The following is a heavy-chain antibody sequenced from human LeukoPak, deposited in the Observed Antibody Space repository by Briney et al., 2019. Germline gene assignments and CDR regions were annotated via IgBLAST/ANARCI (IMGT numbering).Heavy chain of an antibody. D-gene: IGHD3-22*01. V-gene: IGHV1-18*01. CDR1: GYTFTNYG. J-gene: IGHJ3*02. CDR2: ISAYNGQT. CDR3: ARDGHRRYHYDSSGREDAFDI. Sequence: ASVKVCCKASGYTFTNYGISWVRQAPGQGLEWMGWISAYNGQTKYAQKVQGRVTMTRDTSTSTAYMELRSLRSDDTAVYYCARDGHRRYHYDSSGREDAFDIWGQGTMVTVSS.